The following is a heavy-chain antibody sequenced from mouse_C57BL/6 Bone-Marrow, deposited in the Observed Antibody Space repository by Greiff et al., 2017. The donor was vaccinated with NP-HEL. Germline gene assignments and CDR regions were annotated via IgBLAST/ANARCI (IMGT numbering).Heavy chain of an antibody. CDR3: ARYEYYGSSYDWFAY. D-gene: IGHD1-1*01. Sequence: EVHLVESGGGLVQPGGSLSLSCAASGFTFTDYYMSWVRQPPGKALEWLGFIRNKANGYTTEYSASVKGRFTISRDNSQSIFYLQMNALRAEDSATYYCARYEYYGSSYDWFAYWGQGTLVTVSA. CDR1: GFTFTDYY. V-gene: IGHV7-3*01. CDR2: IRNKANGYTT. J-gene: IGHJ3*01.